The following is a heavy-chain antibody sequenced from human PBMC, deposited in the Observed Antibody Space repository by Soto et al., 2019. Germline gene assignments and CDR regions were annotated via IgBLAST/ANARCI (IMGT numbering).Heavy chain of an antibody. CDR1: GFTFSSYD. V-gene: IGHV3-13*01. J-gene: IGHJ2*01. D-gene: IGHD6-19*01. CDR3: ASSYSSGPYWYFDL. CDR2: IGTAGDT. Sequence: GGSLRLSCAASGFTFSSYDMHWVRQATGKGLEWVSAIGTAGDTYYPGSVKGRFTISRENAKNSLYLQMNSLRAGDTAVYYCASSYSSGPYWYFDLWGRGTLVTVSS.